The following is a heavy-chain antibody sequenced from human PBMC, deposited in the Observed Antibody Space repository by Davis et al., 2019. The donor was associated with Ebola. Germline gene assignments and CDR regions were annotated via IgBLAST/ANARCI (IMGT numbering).Heavy chain of an antibody. CDR1: GFTFSSYS. CDR2: ISSSSSTI. Sequence: GGSLRLSCAASGFTFSSYSMNWVRQAPGKGLEWVSYISSSSSTIYYADSVKGRFTISRHNSKNTLYLQMNSLRAEDTAVYYCAKDIEDYGEVLDYYYGMDVWGQGTTVTVSS. V-gene: IGHV3-48*01. D-gene: IGHD4-17*01. CDR3: AKDIEDYGEVLDYYYGMDV. J-gene: IGHJ6*02.